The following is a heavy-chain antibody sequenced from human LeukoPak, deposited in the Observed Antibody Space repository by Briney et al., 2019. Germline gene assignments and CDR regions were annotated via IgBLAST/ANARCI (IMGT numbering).Heavy chain of an antibody. CDR2: IYWDDDK. Sequence: SGPTLVNPTQTLTLTCTFSGFSLSTSGVGVGWIRQPPGKALEWLALIYWDDDKRYSPSLKNRLTITKDTSKSQVVLTMTNMDPVDTATYYCSHRSLFNDMDVWGRGTTVTVSS. CDR1: GFSLSTSGVG. V-gene: IGHV2-5*02. J-gene: IGHJ6*02. D-gene: IGHD2-21*01. CDR3: SHRSLFNDMDV.